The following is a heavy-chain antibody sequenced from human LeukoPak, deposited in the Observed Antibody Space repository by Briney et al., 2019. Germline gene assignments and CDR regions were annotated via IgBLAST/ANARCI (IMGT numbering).Heavy chain of an antibody. D-gene: IGHD6-19*01. CDR3: AKDQGDYSSGWSIFDY. CDR2: ISGSGGRT. Sequence: GGSLRLSCAASGFTVSTYAMSWVRQAPGKGLEWVSGISGSGGRTYYADSVKGRFTISRDNSNNTLYLQMNRLRAEDTAVYYCAKDQGDYSSGWSIFDYWGQGSLVTVSS. V-gene: IGHV3-23*01. CDR1: GFTVSTYA. J-gene: IGHJ4*02.